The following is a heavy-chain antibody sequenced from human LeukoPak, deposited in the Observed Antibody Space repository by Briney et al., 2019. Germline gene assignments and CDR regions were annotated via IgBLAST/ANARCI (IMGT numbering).Heavy chain of an antibody. Sequence: GASVKVSCKASGYTFTSYYMHWVRQAPGQGLEWMGGIIPIFGTANYAQKFQGRVTITADESTSTAYMELSSLRSEDTAVYYCARTFYDFWSGTTNWFDPWGQGTLVTVSS. CDR3: ARTFYDFWSGTTNWFDP. D-gene: IGHD3-3*01. CDR2: IIPIFGTA. CDR1: GYTFTSYY. V-gene: IGHV1-69*13. J-gene: IGHJ5*02.